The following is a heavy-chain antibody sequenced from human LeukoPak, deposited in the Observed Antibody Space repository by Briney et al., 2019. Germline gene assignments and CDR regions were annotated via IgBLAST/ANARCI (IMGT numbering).Heavy chain of an antibody. V-gene: IGHV4-34*01. CDR1: GGSFSGFY. J-gene: IGHJ6*02. Sequence: SETLSLTCAVYGGSFSGFYWNWIRQPPGKGLEWIGEIDHSGSTNYNPSLKSRVTISVDTSKNQFSLKLSSVTAADTAVYYCARVPIVVVVAATIYYYYGMDVWGQGTTVTVSS. CDR2: IDHSGST. D-gene: IGHD2-15*01. CDR3: ARVPIVVVVAATIYYYYGMDV.